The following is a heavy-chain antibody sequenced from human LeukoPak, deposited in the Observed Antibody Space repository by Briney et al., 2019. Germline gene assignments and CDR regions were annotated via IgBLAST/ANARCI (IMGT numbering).Heavy chain of an antibody. V-gene: IGHV3-74*01. J-gene: IGHJ4*02. CDR1: GLSFSIYW. CDR3: ASAYTYVRLGDH. Sequence: GGSLRLSCAVSGLSFSIYWMHWVRPAPGKGLVWVARTNLHGTAVDYADPVKGRFTISRDSSKNMLFLQMNSLRVEDTAVYYCASAYTYVRLGDHWGQGTLVTVSP. CDR2: TNLHGTAV. D-gene: IGHD3-10*02.